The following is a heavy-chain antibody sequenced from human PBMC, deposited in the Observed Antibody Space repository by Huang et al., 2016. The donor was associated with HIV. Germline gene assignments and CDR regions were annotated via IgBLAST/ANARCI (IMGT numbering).Heavy chain of an antibody. D-gene: IGHD3-3*01. CDR3: ARQWTILEWLLGLDV. CDR1: GGSFTGNY. J-gene: IGHJ6*02. CDR2: VNDSGAT. Sequence: QMQLQQRGAGLLKPSETLSLTCGVSGGSFTGNYLTWIRQATGKGLEWIGEVNDSGATNYNPSLNGRVTISLDKSNRELSLNLRSVTAADTAVYYCARQWTILEWLLGLDVWGQGTTVIVSS. V-gene: IGHV4-34*02.